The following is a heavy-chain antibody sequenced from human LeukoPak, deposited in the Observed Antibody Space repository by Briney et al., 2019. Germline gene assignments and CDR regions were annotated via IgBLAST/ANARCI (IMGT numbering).Heavy chain of an antibody. CDR2: ISSSGSTI. J-gene: IGHJ3*02. V-gene: IGHV3-48*03. Sequence: GGSLRLSCAASGFTFSSYEMNWVRQAPGKGLEWVSYISSSGSTIYYADSVKGRFTISRDNAKNSLYLQMNSLRAEDTALYYCARASSGYYYEGAFDIWGQGTMVTVSS. D-gene: IGHD3-22*01. CDR3: ARASSGYYYEGAFDI. CDR1: GFTFSSYE.